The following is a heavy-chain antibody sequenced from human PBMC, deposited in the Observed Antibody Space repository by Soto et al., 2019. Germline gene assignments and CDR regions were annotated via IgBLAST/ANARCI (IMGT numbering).Heavy chain of an antibody. J-gene: IGHJ4*02. D-gene: IGHD5-18*01. CDR3: ARDSGYSYGSPRGFDY. CDR2: IIPIFGTA. Sequence: SVKVSCKASGGTFSSYAISWVRQAPGQGLEWMGGIIPIFGTANYAQKFQGRVTITADESTSTAYMELSSLRSEDTAVYYCARDSGYSYGSPRGFDYWGQGTLVTVSS. V-gene: IGHV1-69*13. CDR1: GGTFSSYA.